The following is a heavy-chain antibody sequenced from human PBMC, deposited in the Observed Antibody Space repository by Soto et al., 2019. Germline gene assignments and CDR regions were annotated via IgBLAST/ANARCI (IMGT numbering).Heavy chain of an antibody. J-gene: IGHJ6*02. CDR1: GGSISSGGYS. CDR2: IYHSGST. D-gene: IGHD3-22*01. CDR3: AIGGGGTMLVDVLAV. Sequence: SETLSLTCAVSGGSISSGGYSWSWIRQPPGKGLEWIGYIYHSGSTYYNPSPKSRVTISVDRSKNQFSLKLSSVTAADTAVYYCAIGGGGTMLVDVLAVCGQGTTVTVYS. V-gene: IGHV4-30-2*01.